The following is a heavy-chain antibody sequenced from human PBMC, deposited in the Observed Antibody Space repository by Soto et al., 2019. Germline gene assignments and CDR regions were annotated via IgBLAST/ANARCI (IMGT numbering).Heavy chain of an antibody. CDR2: ISAYNGNT. D-gene: IGHD6-6*01. V-gene: IGHV1-18*04. CDR3: ARGWSHSSFAGYYGMDV. CDR1: GYTFTFYG. J-gene: IGHJ6*02. Sequence: ASVKFSCKASGYTFTFYGISWVRQAPGQGLEWMGWISAYNGNTNYAQKLQGRVTMTTDTSTSTAYMELRSLRSDDTAVYYCARGWSHSSFAGYYGMDVWGQGTTVTVSS.